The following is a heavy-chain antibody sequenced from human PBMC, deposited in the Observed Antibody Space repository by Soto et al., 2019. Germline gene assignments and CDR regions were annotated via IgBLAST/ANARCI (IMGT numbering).Heavy chain of an antibody. Sequence: GGSLRLSCAASGFTFSNYGVTWVRQAPGKVREWLATIGGSGGGTYYADSVKDGFARYRENSKQTLYLQMNSLRVEDSAIYYCAKHSLYCSTXSGIAAWEQQRGEHFDYWGRGTLVTVSS. CDR2: IGGSGGGT. D-gene: IGHD6-13*01. J-gene: IGHJ4*02. CDR1: GFTFSNYG. CDR3: AKHSLYCSTXSGIAAWEQQRGEHFDY. V-gene: IGHV3-23*01.